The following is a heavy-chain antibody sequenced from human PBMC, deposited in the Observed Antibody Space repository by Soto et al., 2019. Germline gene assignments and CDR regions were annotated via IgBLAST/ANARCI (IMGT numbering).Heavy chain of an antibody. D-gene: IGHD2-15*01. CDR1: GGSISSGGYY. J-gene: IGHJ5*02. V-gene: IGHV4-31*03. Sequence: PSETLSLTCTVSGGSISSGGYYWSWIRQHPGKGLEWIGYIYYSGSTYYNPSLKSRVTISVDTSKNQFSLKLSSVTAADTAVYYCARDIMSEGGWFDPWGQGTLVTVSS. CDR2: IYYSGST. CDR3: ARDIMSEGGWFDP.